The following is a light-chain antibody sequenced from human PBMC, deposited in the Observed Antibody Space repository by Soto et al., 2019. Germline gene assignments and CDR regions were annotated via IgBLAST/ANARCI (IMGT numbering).Light chain of an antibody. CDR3: SSNAGSNNLV. V-gene: IGLV2-8*01. CDR1: SSDVGDYNY. J-gene: IGLJ2*01. Sequence: QSVLTQPPSASGTPGQSVTIPCTGTSSDVGDYNYVSWYQQHPGKAPKLVIYGVSRRPSGVPDRFSGSKSGNTASLTVSGLQAEDEADYYCSSNAGSNNLVFGGGTQLTVL. CDR2: GVS.